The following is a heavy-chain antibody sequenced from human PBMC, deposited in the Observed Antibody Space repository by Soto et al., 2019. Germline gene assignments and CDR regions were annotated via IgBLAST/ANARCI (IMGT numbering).Heavy chain of an antibody. D-gene: IGHD6-19*01. CDR1: GFTFNIYG. CDR2: ISYDGSKE. Sequence: LSCAASGFTFNIYGMQWFRQAPGKGLEWVAVISYDGSKEYYGDSVKGRFTISRDNSKNTLYLQMNSLRSEDTAVYYCAKVTDSSGWYPYYGIDVWGQGTTVTVSS. J-gene: IGHJ6*02. V-gene: IGHV3-30*18. CDR3: AKVTDSSGWYPYYGIDV.